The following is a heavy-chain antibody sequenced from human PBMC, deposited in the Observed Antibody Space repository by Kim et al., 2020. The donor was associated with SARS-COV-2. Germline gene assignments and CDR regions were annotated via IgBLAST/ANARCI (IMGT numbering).Heavy chain of an antibody. CDR3: ARDRIVVVPAAPGDY. J-gene: IGHJ4*02. D-gene: IGHD2-2*01. V-gene: IGHV3-30*01. Sequence: DSGKGRFTIPRDNSKNTLYLQMNSLRAEDTAVYYCARDRIVVVPAAPGDYWGQGTLVTVSS.